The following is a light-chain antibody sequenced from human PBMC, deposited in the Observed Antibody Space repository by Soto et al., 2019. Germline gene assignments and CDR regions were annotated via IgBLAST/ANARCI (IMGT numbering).Light chain of an antibody. Sequence: DIQMTQSPSSVSASVGDRVTITCRASQGISNWLAWYQQQPGKAPKLLISSAYTLQSGVPSRFSGGGSGTHFTLIISSLQPEDFATYYCQQTNTFLPLTFGAGTKVEIK. J-gene: IGKJ4*01. CDR1: QGISNW. CDR3: QQTNTFLPLT. V-gene: IGKV1-12*01. CDR2: SAY.